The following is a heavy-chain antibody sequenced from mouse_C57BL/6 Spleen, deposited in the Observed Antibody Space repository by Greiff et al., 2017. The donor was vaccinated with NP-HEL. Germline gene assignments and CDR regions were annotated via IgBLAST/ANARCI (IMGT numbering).Heavy chain of an antibody. D-gene: IGHD1-1*01. Sequence: LQQSGAELVRPGTSVKVSCKASGYAFTNYLIEWVKQRPGQGLEWIGVINPGSGGTNYNEKFKGKATLTADKSSSTAYMQLSSLTSEDSAVYFCARGGSSSSYWYFDVWGTGTTVTVSS. V-gene: IGHV1-54*01. CDR1: GYAFTNYL. CDR3: ARGGSSSSYWYFDV. J-gene: IGHJ1*03. CDR2: INPGSGGT.